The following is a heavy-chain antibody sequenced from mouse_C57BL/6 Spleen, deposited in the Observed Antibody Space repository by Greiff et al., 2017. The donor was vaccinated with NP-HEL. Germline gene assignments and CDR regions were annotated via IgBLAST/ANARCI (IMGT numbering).Heavy chain of an antibody. CDR2: ISYSGST. CDR3: ARTYSNNWYFDV. V-gene: IGHV3-1*01. Sequence: EVQRVESGPGMVKPSQSLSLTCTVTGYSITSGYDWHWIRHFPGNKLEWMGYISYSGSTNYNPSLKSRISITHDTSKNHFFLKLNSVTTEDTATYYCARTYSNNWYFDVWGTGTTVTVSS. J-gene: IGHJ1*03. CDR1: GYSITSGYD. D-gene: IGHD2-5*01.